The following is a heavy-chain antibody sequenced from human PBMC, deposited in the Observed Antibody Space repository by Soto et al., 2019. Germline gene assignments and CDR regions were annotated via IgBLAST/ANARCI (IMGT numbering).Heavy chain of an antibody. CDR3: AITRGYSYGYDYYYGMDV. D-gene: IGHD5-18*01. CDR2: IIPIFGTA. J-gene: IGHJ6*02. V-gene: IGHV1-69*06. CDR1: GGTFSSYA. Sequence: ASVQVSCTSSGGTFSSYAIICVRQAPGPGLEWMGGIIPIFGTANYAQKFQGRVTITADKSTSTAYMELSSLRSEDTAVYYCAITRGYSYGYDYYYGMDVWGQGTTVTGS.